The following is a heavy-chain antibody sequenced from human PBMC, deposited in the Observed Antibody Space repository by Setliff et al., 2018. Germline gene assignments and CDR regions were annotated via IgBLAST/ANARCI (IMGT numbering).Heavy chain of an antibody. CDR2: IGGRGIST. CDR1: GFTFGDFA. CDR3: LKEEGWDSLQDAFDI. Sequence: GGSLRLSCAASGFTFGDFAMTWVRQAPGKGLEWVSGIGGRGISTYYADSVKGRFIISRDNSENTLYLQMNSLRAEDTAIYYCLKEEGWDSLQDAFDIWGQGTMVTVSS. J-gene: IGHJ3*02. V-gene: IGHV3-23*01. D-gene: IGHD1-26*01.